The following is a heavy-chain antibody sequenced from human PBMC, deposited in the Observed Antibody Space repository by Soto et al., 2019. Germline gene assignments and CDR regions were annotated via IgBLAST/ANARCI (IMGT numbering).Heavy chain of an antibody. CDR1: GFTFSSYS. J-gene: IGHJ4*02. D-gene: IGHD3-22*01. CDR2: ISSSSSTI. V-gene: IGHV3-48*02. Sequence: WGSLRLSCAASGFTFSSYSMNWVRQAPGKGLEWVSYISSSSSTIYYADSVKGRFTISRDNAKNSLYLQMNSLRDEDTAVYYCARDREYYYDSSGYYLAYWGQGTLVTVSS. CDR3: ARDREYYYDSSGYYLAY.